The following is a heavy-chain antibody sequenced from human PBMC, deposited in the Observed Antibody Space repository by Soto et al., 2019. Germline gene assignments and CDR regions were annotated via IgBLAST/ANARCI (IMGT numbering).Heavy chain of an antibody. D-gene: IGHD3-22*01. Sequence: PWWSLRLSCSASVFTFSDYYMSWSRRAPGKGLEWVSYISSSDSIIYYSDSVKGRFIISRDNAKNSLYLQMNSLRAEDTAVYYCTRDLGYYDSSGYFDYWGQGTLVTV. CDR2: ISSSDSII. J-gene: IGHJ4*02. CDR1: VFTFSDYY. V-gene: IGHV3-11*01. CDR3: TRDLGYYDSSGYFDY.